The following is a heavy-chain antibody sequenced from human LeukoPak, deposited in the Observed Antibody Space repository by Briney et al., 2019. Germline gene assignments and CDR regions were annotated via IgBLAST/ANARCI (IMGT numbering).Heavy chain of an antibody. CDR1: GYTFTSYD. D-gene: IGHD3-10*01. Sequence: ASVKVSCKASGYTFTSYDINWVRQATGQGLEWMGWMNPNSGNTGYAQKFQGRVTMTRNTSISTAYMELSSLRSEDTAVYYCARDYYGSGNYAPRYFQHWGQGTLVTVSS. CDR3: ARDYYGSGNYAPRYFQH. CDR2: MNPNSGNT. J-gene: IGHJ1*01. V-gene: IGHV1-8*01.